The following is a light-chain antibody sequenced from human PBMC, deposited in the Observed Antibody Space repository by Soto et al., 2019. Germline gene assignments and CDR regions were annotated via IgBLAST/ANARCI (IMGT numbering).Light chain of an antibody. CDR2: DAS. CDR1: QSISSW. Sequence: GDRVTITCRASQSISSWLAWYQQKPGNAPKLLIYDASSLESGVPSRFSGSGSGTEFTLTISSLQPDDFATYYCQQYNSYVFTFGPGTKVDIK. CDR3: QQYNSYVFT. J-gene: IGKJ3*01. V-gene: IGKV1-5*01.